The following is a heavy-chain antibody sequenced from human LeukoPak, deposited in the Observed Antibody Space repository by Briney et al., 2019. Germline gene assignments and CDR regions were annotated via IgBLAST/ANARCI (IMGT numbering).Heavy chain of an antibody. V-gene: IGHV4-39*07. D-gene: IGHD6-19*01. CDR1: GGSISSSSYY. CDR3: ARGWGAVAGNYFDY. CDR2: IYYSGST. J-gene: IGHJ4*02. Sequence: SETLSLTCTVSGGSISSSSYYWGWIRQPPGKGLEWIGSIYYSGSTYYNPSLKSRVTISVDTSKNQFSLKLSSVTAADTAVYYCARGWGAVAGNYFDYWGQGTLVTVSS.